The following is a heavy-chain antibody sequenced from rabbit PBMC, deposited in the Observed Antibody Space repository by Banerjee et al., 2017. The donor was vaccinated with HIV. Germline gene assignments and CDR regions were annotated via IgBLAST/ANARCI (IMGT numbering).Heavy chain of an antibody. V-gene: IGHV1S45*01. CDR3: ARVEIGGYDGYGYAWYYGMDL. D-gene: IGHD6-1*01. J-gene: IGHJ6*01. CDR2: IDAGISDTT. Sequence: ELVESGGGLVQPGESLKLSCKASGIDFSSYGISWVRQAPGKGPEWIACIDAGISDTTYYARWAKGRFTISKTSSTVDLKVTSLTAADTATYFCARVEIGGYDGYGYAWYYGMDLWGQGTLVTVS. CDR1: GIDFSSYG.